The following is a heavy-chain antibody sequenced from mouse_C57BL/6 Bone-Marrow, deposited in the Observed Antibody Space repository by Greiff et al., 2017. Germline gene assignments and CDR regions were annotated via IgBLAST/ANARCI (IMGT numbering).Heavy chain of an antibody. CDR2: IYPRSGNT. D-gene: IGHD1-1*01. CDR1: GYTFTSYG. Sequence: VQRVESGAELARPGASVKLSCKASGYTFTSYGISWVKQRTGQGLEWIGEIYPRSGNTYYNEKFKGKATLTADKSSSTAYMELRSLTSEDSAVYFCARVSSYYYGSSLYYFDYWGQGTTLTVSS. CDR3: ARVSSYYYGSSLYYFDY. V-gene: IGHV1-81*01. J-gene: IGHJ2*01.